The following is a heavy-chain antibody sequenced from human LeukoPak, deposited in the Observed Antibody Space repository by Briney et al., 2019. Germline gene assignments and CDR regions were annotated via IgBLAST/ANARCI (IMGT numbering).Heavy chain of an antibody. CDR3: ARDSRFYGDYVTEYFQH. J-gene: IGHJ1*01. D-gene: IGHD4-17*01. V-gene: IGHV3-30-3*01. Sequence: GSLRLSCAASGFTFSSYAMHWVRQAPGKGLEWVAVISYDGSNKYYADSVKGRLIISRDNSKNTLYLQMNSLRAEDTAVYYCARDSRFYGDYVTEYFQHWGQGTLVTVSS. CDR1: GFTFSSYA. CDR2: ISYDGSNK.